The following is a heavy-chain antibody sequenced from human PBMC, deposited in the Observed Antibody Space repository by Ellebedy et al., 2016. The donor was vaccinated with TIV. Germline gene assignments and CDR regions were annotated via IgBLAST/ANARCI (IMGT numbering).Heavy chain of an antibody. J-gene: IGHJ3*02. D-gene: IGHD6-13*01. V-gene: IGHV4-59*01. Sequence: MPSETLSLTCTVSGGSISSYYWSWIRQPPGKGLEWIGYIQYSGSTNYNPSLKSRVTISLDTSKNQFSLKLRSVTAADTAVYYCARVVWQQPVSYAFDIWGQGTMVAVSS. CDR3: ARVVWQQPVSYAFDI. CDR1: GGSISSYY. CDR2: IQYSGST.